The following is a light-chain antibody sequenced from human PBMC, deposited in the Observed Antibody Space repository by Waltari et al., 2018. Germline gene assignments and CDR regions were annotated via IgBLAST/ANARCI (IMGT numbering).Light chain of an antibody. J-gene: IGLJ2*01. V-gene: IGLV2-11*01. Sequence: SWYQQHPGKAPKLMIYDVSKRPSGVPDRFAGSTAGNTASLTIAGLQAEDEADYYCCSYAGSYVVFGGGTKLTVL. CDR3: CSYAGSYVV. CDR2: DVS.